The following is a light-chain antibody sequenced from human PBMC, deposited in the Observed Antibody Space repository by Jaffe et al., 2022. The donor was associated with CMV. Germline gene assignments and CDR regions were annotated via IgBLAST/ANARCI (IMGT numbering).Light chain of an antibody. CDR2: STN. CDR1: TGAVTSHFY. Sequence: QTVVTQEPSLTVSPGGTVTLTCASSTGAVTSHFYPNWFQQKPGQPPRSLIYSTNNIYSWTPARFSGSLLGGKAALTLSDVEPDDEADYYCLLYFGGDRWIFGGGTKLTVL. J-gene: IGLJ3*02. CDR3: LLYFGGDRWI. V-gene: IGLV7-43*01.